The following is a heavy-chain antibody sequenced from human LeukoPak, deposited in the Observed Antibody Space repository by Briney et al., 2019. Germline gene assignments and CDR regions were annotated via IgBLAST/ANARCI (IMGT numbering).Heavy chain of an antibody. CDR2: TYSGGST. CDR3: ARAYGDFVFDY. CDR1: GFTVSSTY. V-gene: IGHV3-66*01. J-gene: IGHJ4*02. Sequence: GGSLRLSCIASGFTVSSTYMSWVRQAPGKGLERVSVTYSGGSTYYADSVKGRCTISRDNAKNSLYLQMNSLRAEDTAVYYCARAYGDFVFDYWGQGTLVTVSS. D-gene: IGHD4-17*01.